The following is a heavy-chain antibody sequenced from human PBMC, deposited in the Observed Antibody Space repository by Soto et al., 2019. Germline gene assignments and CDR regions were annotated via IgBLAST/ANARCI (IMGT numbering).Heavy chain of an antibody. V-gene: IGHV1-3*01. J-gene: IGHJ4*02. Sequence: ASVKVSCKASGYTFTSYAMHWVRQAPGQRLEWMGWINAGNGNTKYSQKFQGRVTITRDTSASTAYMELSSLRSEDTAVYYCANARKARIAAAGHAFDYWGQGNLVTVSS. CDR2: INAGNGNT. CDR3: ANARKARIAAAGHAFDY. CDR1: GYTFTSYA. D-gene: IGHD6-13*01.